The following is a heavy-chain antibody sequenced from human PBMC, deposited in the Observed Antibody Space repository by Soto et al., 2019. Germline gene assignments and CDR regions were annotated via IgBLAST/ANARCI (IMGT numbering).Heavy chain of an antibody. D-gene: IGHD2-2*01. J-gene: IGHJ6*02. V-gene: IGHV4-59*01. CDR2: ISDGGST. CDR3: AGYCSSSSIPDHPYFALEA. CDR1: AGSMSPYD. Sequence: SDELSVTRNVSAGSMSPYDWLWIRQSPQKGMEWIGYISDGGSTNYNPSLKSRVSISVDTSKKQVSLKLNSVSATDTARYFCAGYCSSSSIPDHPYFALEAWGPAT.